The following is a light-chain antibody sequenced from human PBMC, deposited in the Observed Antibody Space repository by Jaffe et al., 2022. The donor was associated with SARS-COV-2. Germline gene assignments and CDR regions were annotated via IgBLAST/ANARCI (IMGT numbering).Light chain of an antibody. CDR1: SSNIGRNS. CDR3: AAWDDSLNGPV. Sequence: QSVLTQPPSASGTPGQRVTISCSGSSSNIGRNSVNWYQQLPGTAPKLLIYSNNLWPSGVPDRFSGSKSGTSASLAISGLQSEDEADYYCAAWDDSLNGPVFGGGTKLTVL. J-gene: IGLJ2*01. CDR2: SNN. V-gene: IGLV1-44*01.